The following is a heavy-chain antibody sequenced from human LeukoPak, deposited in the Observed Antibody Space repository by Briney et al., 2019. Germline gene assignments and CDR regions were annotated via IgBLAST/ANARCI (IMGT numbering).Heavy chain of an antibody. D-gene: IGHD3-16*01. CDR2: INHSGST. V-gene: IGHV4-34*01. Sequence: SETLSLTCAVYGGSFSGYYWSWIRQPPGKGLEWIGEINHSGSTNYNPSLKSRVTISVDTSKNQFSLKLSSVTAADTAVYYCARGRRDYVWGSYTGDYFDYWGQGTLVTVSS. CDR1: GGSFSGYY. J-gene: IGHJ4*02. CDR3: ARGRRDYVWGSYTGDYFDY.